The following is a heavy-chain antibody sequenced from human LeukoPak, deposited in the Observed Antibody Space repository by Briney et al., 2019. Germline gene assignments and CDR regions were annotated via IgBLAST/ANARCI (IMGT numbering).Heavy chain of an antibody. D-gene: IGHD5-12*01. J-gene: IGHJ4*02. V-gene: IGHV3-21*01. Sequence: GGSLRLSCAASGFIFSTYSMNWVRQAPGKGLEWVSSISSSSSYIYYADSVKGQFTISRDNAKNSLYLQMNSLRAEDTAVYCCARGEATVDYWGQGTLVTVSS. CDR1: GFIFSTYS. CDR3: ARGEATVDY. CDR2: ISSSSSYI.